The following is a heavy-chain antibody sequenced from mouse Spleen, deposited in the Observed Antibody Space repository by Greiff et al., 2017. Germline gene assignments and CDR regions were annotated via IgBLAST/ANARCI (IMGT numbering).Heavy chain of an antibody. V-gene: IGHV3-8*01. CDR3: ARSPYDYLYYYAMDY. Sequence: EVKLVESGPGLAKPSQTLSLTCSVTGYSITSDYWNWIRKFPGNKLEYMGYISYSGSTYYNPSLKSRISITRDTSKNQYYLQLNSVTTEDTATYYCARSPYDYLYYYAMDYWGQGTSVTVSS. D-gene: IGHD2-4*01. CDR2: ISYSGST. CDR1: GYSITSDY. J-gene: IGHJ4*01.